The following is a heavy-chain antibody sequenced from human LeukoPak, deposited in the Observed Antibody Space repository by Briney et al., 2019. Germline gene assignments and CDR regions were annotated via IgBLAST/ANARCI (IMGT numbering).Heavy chain of an antibody. CDR2: IYHSGST. Sequence: PSETLSLTGAVSGGSISSGGYSWSWIRQPPGKGLEWIGYIYHSGSTYYNPSLKSRVTISVDRSKNQFSLKLSSVTAADTAVYYCAREFDYWGQGTLVTVSS. V-gene: IGHV4-30-2*01. CDR3: AREFDY. J-gene: IGHJ4*02. CDR1: GGSISSGGYS.